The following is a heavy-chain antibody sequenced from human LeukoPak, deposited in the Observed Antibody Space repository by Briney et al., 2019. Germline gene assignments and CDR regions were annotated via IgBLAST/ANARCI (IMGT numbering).Heavy chain of an antibody. Sequence: PSETLSLTCTVSGGSISSSSYYWGWIRQPPGKGLEWIGSIYYSGSTYYNPSLKSRVTISVDTSKNQFSLKLSSVTAADTAVYYCARQSYGDYTSGDFDYWGQGTLVTVSS. J-gene: IGHJ4*02. CDR1: GGSISSSSYY. D-gene: IGHD4-17*01. CDR3: ARQSYGDYTSGDFDY. CDR2: IYYSGST. V-gene: IGHV4-39*01.